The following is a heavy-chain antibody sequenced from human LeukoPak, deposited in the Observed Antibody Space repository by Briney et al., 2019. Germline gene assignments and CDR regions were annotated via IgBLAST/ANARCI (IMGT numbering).Heavy chain of an antibody. J-gene: IGHJ6*02. Sequence: ASVKVSCKASGYTFTSYYMHWVRQAPGQGLEWMGIINPSGGSTSYAQKFQGRVTMTRDTSTSTVYMELSSLRSEDTAVYYCAKTFVFPGFGEGVDPNYYSQGRDVGAQGPSATVS. CDR3: AKTFVFPGFGEGVDPNYYSQGRDV. V-gene: IGHV1-46*01. CDR2: INPSGGST. CDR1: GYTFTSYY. D-gene: IGHD3-10*01.